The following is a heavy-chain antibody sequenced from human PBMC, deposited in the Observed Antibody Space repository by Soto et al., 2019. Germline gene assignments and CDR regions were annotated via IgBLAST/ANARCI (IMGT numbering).Heavy chain of an antibody. CDR3: AREPPETPPDY. Sequence: GASVKVSCTTSGYTFSDYGISWVRQAPGQGLEWMGWISAKNGNTNFAQKFRGRVTMITDTSTNTVYMELRNLRLDDTAVYYCAREPPETPPDYWGQGTLVTVYS. CDR1: GYTFSDYG. V-gene: IGHV1-18*01. CDR2: ISAKNGNT. J-gene: IGHJ4*02.